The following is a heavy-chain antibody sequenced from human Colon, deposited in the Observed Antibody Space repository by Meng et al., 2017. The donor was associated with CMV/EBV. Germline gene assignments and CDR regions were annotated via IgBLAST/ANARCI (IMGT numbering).Heavy chain of an antibody. J-gene: IGHJ5*02. CDR3: ARGGYCSSNSCYRAWFDP. CDR1: GGSFSGYY. V-gene: IGHV4-34*01. Sequence: SETLSLTCAAYGGSFSGYYWSWIRQSPGKGLEWIGEINHSGRTNYNSSLKSRVTISVDTSKKQFSLKLTSVTAADTAVYYCARGGYCSSNSCYRAWFDPWGQGTLVTVSS. CDR2: INHSGRT. D-gene: IGHD2-2*01.